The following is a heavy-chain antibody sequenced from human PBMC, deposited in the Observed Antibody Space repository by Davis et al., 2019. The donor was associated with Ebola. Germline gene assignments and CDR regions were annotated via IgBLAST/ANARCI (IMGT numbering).Heavy chain of an antibody. CDR3: ARAEGMKGVDY. V-gene: IGHV4-39*07. CDR1: GGSISSSSYY. Sequence: SETLSLTCTVSGGSISSSSYYWGWIRQPPGKGLEWIGRIYYSGSTYYNPSLKSRVTISVDTSKNQFSLKLSSVTAADTAVYYCARAEGMKGVDYWGQGTLVTVSS. D-gene: IGHD3-10*01. CDR2: IYYSGST. J-gene: IGHJ4*02.